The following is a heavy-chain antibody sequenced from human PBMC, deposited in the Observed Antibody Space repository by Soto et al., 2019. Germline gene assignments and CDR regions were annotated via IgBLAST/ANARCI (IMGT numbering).Heavy chain of an antibody. Sequence: QVQLQESGPGLVKPSQTLSLTCSVSGGSISSGDYYWSWIRQPPGKGLEWIAYIYYSGIIYYNPSXKSRVTRSRXTXXXQXXLNLDSVTAADTAVYYCAREVGEVDYSSSSDAFDIWGQGTMVTVSS. CDR2: IYYSGII. D-gene: IGHD6-6*01. J-gene: IGHJ3*02. V-gene: IGHV4-30-4*01. CDR3: AREVGEVDYSSSSDAFDI. CDR1: GGSISSGDYY.